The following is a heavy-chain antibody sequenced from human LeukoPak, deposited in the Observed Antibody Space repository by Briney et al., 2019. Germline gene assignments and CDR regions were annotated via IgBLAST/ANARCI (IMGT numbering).Heavy chain of an antibody. CDR3: ARVALSPWAFDI. CDR1: GFTFSSYA. Sequence: GGSLRLSCAASGFTFSSYAMHWVRQAPGKGLEWVAVISYDGSNKYYADSVKGRFTISRDNSKNTLYLQMNSLRAEDTAVYYCARVALSPWAFDIWGQGTMVTVSS. CDR2: ISYDGSNK. J-gene: IGHJ3*02. D-gene: IGHD3-16*02. V-gene: IGHV3-30-3*01.